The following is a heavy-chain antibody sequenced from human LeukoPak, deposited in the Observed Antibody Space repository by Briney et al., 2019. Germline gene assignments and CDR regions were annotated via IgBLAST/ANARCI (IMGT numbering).Heavy chain of an antibody. CDR2: ISSGSSTM. V-gene: IGHV3-48*01. CDR1: GFTFSRYD. Sequence: GGSVRLSGAASGFTFSRYDMNWVRQAPGKGLVWVSYISSGSSTMYYADSVKGRFTISRDYAKNSLYLQMNSLRPEDTAVYYCASRSTMGRTFDIWGQGTMVTVSS. CDR3: ASRSTMGRTFDI. D-gene: IGHD1-14*01. J-gene: IGHJ3*02.